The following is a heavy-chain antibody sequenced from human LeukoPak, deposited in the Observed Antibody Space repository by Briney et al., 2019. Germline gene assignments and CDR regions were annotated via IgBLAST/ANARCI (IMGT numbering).Heavy chain of an antibody. Sequence: SETLSLTCTVSGGSISSYYWSWIRQHPGKGLEWIGYIYYSGSTYYNPSLKSRVTISVDTSKNQFSLKLSSVTAADTAVYYCARSPHSTTSPYYYGMDVWGKGTTVTVSS. CDR3: ARSPHSTTSPYYYGMDV. CDR2: IYYSGST. D-gene: IGHD2-2*01. CDR1: GGSISSYY. J-gene: IGHJ6*04. V-gene: IGHV4-59*06.